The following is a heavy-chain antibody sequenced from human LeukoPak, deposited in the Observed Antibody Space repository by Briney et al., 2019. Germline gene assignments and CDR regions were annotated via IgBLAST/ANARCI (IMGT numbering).Heavy chain of an antibody. D-gene: IGHD2-2*01. CDR3: ASDGCTSTSCSTLGGFSS. J-gene: IGHJ5*02. Sequence: GGSLRLSCAASGFTFSSYAMSWARQAPGKGLEWVANIKQDGFEKYYVDSVRGRFTISRDNAKNSLSLQMNSLRAEDTAVYYCASDGCTSTSCSTLGGFSSWGQGTLDTVSS. CDR1: GFTFSSYA. CDR2: IKQDGFEK. V-gene: IGHV3-7*01.